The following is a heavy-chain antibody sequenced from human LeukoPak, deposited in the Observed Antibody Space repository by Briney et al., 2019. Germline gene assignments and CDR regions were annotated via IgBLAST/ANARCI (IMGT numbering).Heavy chain of an antibody. Sequence: GGSLRLSCAASGFTFSNYGMHWVRQAPGKGLEWVAVISYDGSNKYYANSVKGRFTISRDNSKNTLYLQMNSLRAEDTAVYYCAKEGLNGYIEGGDDDWGQGTLVTVSS. CDR2: ISYDGSNK. CDR1: GFTFSNYG. J-gene: IGHJ4*02. V-gene: IGHV3-30*18. D-gene: IGHD5-24*01. CDR3: AKEGLNGYIEGGDDD.